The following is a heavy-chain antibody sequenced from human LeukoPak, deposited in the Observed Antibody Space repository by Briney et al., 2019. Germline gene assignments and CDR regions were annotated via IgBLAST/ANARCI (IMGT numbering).Heavy chain of an antibody. CDR3: AKDRGALSGGLTNYYYYGLDV. CDR2: ITGDAGTT. V-gene: IGHV3-43*02. D-gene: IGHD3-16*01. Sequence: PGGSLRLSCATSGFTFHDYAMHWVRQAPGKGLGWVSLITGDAGTTYYGDSVKGRFTISRDNSKNSLFLQLNSLTTEDTALYDCAKDRGALSGGLTNYYYYGLDVWGQGTTVAVSS. J-gene: IGHJ6*02. CDR1: GFTFHDYA.